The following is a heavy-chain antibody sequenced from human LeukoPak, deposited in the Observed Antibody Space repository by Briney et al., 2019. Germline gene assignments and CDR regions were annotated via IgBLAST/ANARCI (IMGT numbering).Heavy chain of an antibody. V-gene: IGHV4-34*01. Sequence: SETLSLTCAVYGGSFSGYYWSWIRQPPGKGLEWIGEINHSGSTNYNPSLKSRVTISVDTSKNQFSLKLSSVTAADTAVYYCARGGEMATIMDYWGQGTLVTVSS. CDR3: ARGGEMATIMDY. D-gene: IGHD5-24*01. CDR2: INHSGST. J-gene: IGHJ4*02. CDR1: GGSFSGYY.